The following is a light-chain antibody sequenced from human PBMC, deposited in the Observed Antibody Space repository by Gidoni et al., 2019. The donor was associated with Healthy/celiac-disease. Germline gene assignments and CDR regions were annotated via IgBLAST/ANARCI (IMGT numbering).Light chain of an antibody. J-gene: IGLJ2*01. Sequence: QSALTQPASVSGSPGQSITISCTGTSSDVGGYNYVSWYQQHPGKAPKLMIYVVSNRPSGVSNRFSGSKSGNTASLTISGLQAEDEADYYCSSYTSSRGVVFGGGTKLTVL. CDR1: SSDVGGYNY. V-gene: IGLV2-14*03. CDR2: VVS. CDR3: SSYTSSRGVV.